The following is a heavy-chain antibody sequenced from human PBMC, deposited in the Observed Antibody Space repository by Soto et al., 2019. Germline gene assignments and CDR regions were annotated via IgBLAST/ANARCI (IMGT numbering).Heavy chain of an antibody. CDR1: GFSLSTRGVG. D-gene: IGHD3-9*01. V-gene: IGHV2-5*01. Sequence: QITLKESGPTLVKPTQTLTLTCTFSGFSLSTRGVGVGWIRQPPGKALEWLTVIYWNDDKRYSPSLKSRHTITNDTSKTQVVLTMTNMDPVDTATYYCAHSRGYYDVLTGYHTCYFDYWGQGTLVTVSS. J-gene: IGHJ4*02. CDR3: AHSRGYYDVLTGYHTCYFDY. CDR2: IYWNDDK.